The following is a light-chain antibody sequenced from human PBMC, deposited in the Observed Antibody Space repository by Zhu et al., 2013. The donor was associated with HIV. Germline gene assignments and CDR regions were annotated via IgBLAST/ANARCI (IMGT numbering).Light chain of an antibody. CDR1: SSDIGGYNY. V-gene: IGLV2-14*03. CDR3: YSYTGNYIWV. Sequence: QSALTQPASVSGSPGQSITISCTGTSSDIGGYNYVSWYQHHPGKGPKLIIYDVSDRPSGVSNRFSGSKSGNTASLTISGLQPEDEADYYCYSYTGNYIWVFGGGTTLTVL. CDR2: DVS. J-gene: IGLJ3*02.